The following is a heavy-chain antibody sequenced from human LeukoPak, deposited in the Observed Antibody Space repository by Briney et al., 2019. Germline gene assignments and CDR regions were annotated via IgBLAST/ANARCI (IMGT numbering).Heavy chain of an antibody. CDR1: GYTFTSYY. D-gene: IGHD3-10*01. J-gene: IGHJ6*02. CDR2: INPSGGST. V-gene: IGHV1-46*01. Sequence: ASVKVSCKASGYTFTSYYMHWVRQAPGQGLEWMGIINPSGGSTSYAQKFQGRVTMTRDTSTSTVYMELSSLRSEDTAVYYCARVPNYYGSGSYTPHYGMDVWGQGTTVTVSS. CDR3: ARVPNYYGSGSYTPHYGMDV.